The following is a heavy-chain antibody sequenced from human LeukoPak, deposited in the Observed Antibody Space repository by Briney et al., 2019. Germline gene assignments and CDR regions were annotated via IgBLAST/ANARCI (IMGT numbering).Heavy chain of an antibody. V-gene: IGHV4-39*07. Sequence: SETLSLTCTVSGGSISSSSYYWGWIRQPPGKGLEWIGSIYYSGSTYYNPSLKSRVTISVDTSKNQFSPKLSSVTAADTAVYYCARDYYGSGSYSPGASIWGQGTLVTVSS. D-gene: IGHD3-10*01. CDR2: IYYSGST. CDR3: ARDYYGSGSYSPGASI. J-gene: IGHJ4*02. CDR1: GGSISSSSYY.